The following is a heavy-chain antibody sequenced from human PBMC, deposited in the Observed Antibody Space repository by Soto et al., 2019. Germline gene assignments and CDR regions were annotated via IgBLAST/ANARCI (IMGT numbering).Heavy chain of an antibody. J-gene: IGHJ4*02. D-gene: IGHD1-1*01. CDR3: ATGRGGVERQGRAYFDY. CDR2: IYYSGST. CDR1: GVSISSNTYY. V-gene: IGHV4-39*01. Sequence: QLQLQESGPGLVKPSETLSLTCTVSGVSISSNTYYWGWIRQPPGKGLEWIGSIYYSGSTYYNPSLKSRVTISADTSKNQFSLKLSSVVAADTAVYYCATGRGGVERQGRAYFDYWGQGALVTVSS.